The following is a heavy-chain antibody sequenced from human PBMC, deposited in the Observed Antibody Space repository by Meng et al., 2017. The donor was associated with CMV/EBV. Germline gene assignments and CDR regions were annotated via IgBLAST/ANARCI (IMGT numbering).Heavy chain of an antibody. J-gene: IGHJ3*02. Sequence: SAKVSCKASGGIFISYSISWVRQAPGQGLEWMGGIIPIFGTANYAQKFQGRVTITTDESTSTAYMELSSLRSEDTAVYYCASTVPLLRKWELQRGDAFDIWGQGTMVTVSS. CDR1: GGIFISYS. V-gene: IGHV1-69*05. D-gene: IGHD1-26*01. CDR3: ASTVPLLRKWELQRGDAFDI. CDR2: IIPIFGTA.